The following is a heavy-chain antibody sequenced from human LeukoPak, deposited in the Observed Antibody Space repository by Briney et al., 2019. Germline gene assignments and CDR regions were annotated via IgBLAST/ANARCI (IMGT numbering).Heavy chain of an antibody. CDR1: GYTFTDYY. CDR2: IHTQSDAT. Sequence: ASVKVSCKASGYTFTDYYIHWVRQAPGQGLEWMGWIHTQSDATSYAQNFQGRATMTRDTSTSTAYMNLRSLRSDDTAVYYCAREDCSGGSCYSLSLTPVFHVFDIWGQGTMVTVSS. D-gene: IGHD2-15*01. V-gene: IGHV1-2*02. CDR3: AREDCSGGSCYSLSLTPVFHVFDI. J-gene: IGHJ3*02.